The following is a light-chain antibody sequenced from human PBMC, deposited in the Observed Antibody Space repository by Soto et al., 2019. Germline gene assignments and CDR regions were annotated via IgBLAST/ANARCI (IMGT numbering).Light chain of an antibody. CDR1: QSVSNHY. CDR3: QQYDNWPWT. V-gene: IGKV3-20*01. CDR2: GAS. J-gene: IGKJ1*01. Sequence: EIVLTQSPGTLSLSPGERATLSCRASQSVSNHYLAWYQQKPGQAPRLLIYGASNRATGIPDRFSGSGSGTEFTLTISSLQSEDFAVYYCQQYDNWPWTFGQGTKVDIK.